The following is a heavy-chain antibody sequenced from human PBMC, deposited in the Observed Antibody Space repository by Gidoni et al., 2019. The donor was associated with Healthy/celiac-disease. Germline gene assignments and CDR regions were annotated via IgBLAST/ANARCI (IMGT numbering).Heavy chain of an antibody. D-gene: IGHD3-16*01. J-gene: IGHJ2*01. Sequence: EVQLVQSGAEVKRLGESLRISCQGSGYSFTSYWISWVHQMPGKGLEWMGRIDPSDSYTDYSPSFQGHVTIAADKSISTAYLQWSSLKASDTAMYYCARQVLGYRAPLYFDLWGRGTLVTVSS. CDR3: ARQVLGYRAPLYFDL. CDR1: GYSFTSYW. CDR2: IDPSDSYT. V-gene: IGHV5-10-1*01.